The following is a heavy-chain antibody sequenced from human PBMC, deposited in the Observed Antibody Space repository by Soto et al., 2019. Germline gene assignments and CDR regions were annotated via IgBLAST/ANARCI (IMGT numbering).Heavy chain of an antibody. CDR1: GYTFTSSG. Sequence: GASVKVSCKASGYTFTSSGMSWVRQAPGQGLEWMGWINPNSGGTNYAQKFQGRVTMTRDTSISTAYMELSRLRSDDTAVYYCARVQRDFWSGYYPMSTGAAQYYFDYWGQGTLVTVSS. CDR2: INPNSGGT. J-gene: IGHJ4*02. D-gene: IGHD3-3*01. CDR3: ARVQRDFWSGYYPMSTGAAQYYFDY. V-gene: IGHV1-2*02.